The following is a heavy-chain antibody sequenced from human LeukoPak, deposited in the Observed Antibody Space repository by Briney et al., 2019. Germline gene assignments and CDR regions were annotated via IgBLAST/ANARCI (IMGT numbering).Heavy chain of an antibody. J-gene: IGHJ4*02. Sequence: PGGSLRLSCAASGFTFSSYAMSWVRQAPGKGLAWVSAISGTGDSTYYADSVKGRFTISRDNSKNMLYLQMNSLRAEDTAVYYCAKGSRSNGYYFDYWGQGTLVTVFS. CDR1: GFTFSSYA. V-gene: IGHV3-23*01. CDR3: AKGSRSNGYYFDY. D-gene: IGHD6-6*01. CDR2: ISGTGDST.